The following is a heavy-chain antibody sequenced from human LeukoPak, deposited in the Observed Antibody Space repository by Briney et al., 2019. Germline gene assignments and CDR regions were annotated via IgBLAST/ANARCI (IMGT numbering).Heavy chain of an antibody. Sequence: SETLSLTCTVSGGSISSGSYFWSWIRQPAGKGPEWIGRIYTSGSTNYNPSLKSRVTISLDTSKNQFSLKLRSVTAADTAVYYCARDVSLAGLDAFEIWGQGTMVTVSS. J-gene: IGHJ3*02. CDR3: ARDVSLAGLDAFEI. V-gene: IGHV4-61*02. D-gene: IGHD6-19*01. CDR1: GGSISSGSYF. CDR2: IYTSGST.